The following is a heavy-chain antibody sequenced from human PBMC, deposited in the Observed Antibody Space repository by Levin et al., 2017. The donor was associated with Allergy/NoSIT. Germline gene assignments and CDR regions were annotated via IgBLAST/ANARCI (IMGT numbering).Heavy chain of an antibody. CDR2: ISASGTGT. Sequence: GASVKVSCAASGFTFGIYAMSWVRQAPGKGLEWISSISASGTGTYYADSVKGRFTISRDSSKNTVYVQMNSLRVEDTAVYYCAKDPVTSADPYYFDYWGQGTLVTVSS. CDR3: AKDPVTSADPYYFDY. V-gene: IGHV3-23*01. D-gene: IGHD4-17*01. CDR1: GFTFGIYA. J-gene: IGHJ4*02.